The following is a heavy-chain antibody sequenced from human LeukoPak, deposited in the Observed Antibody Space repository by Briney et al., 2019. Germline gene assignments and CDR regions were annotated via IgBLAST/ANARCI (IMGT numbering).Heavy chain of an antibody. CDR1: GGSISGRNW. Sequence: PSETLSLTCTVSGGSISGRNWWSWVRQPPGKGLEWIGEIYHGGNTNYNPSLKSRVTISVDKSKNQFSLNLSSVTAADTAVYYCARRDYVWGSYRAFNYWGQGTLVAVSS. CDR2: IYHGGNT. D-gene: IGHD3-16*02. CDR3: ARRDYVWGSYRAFNY. J-gene: IGHJ4*02. V-gene: IGHV4-4*02.